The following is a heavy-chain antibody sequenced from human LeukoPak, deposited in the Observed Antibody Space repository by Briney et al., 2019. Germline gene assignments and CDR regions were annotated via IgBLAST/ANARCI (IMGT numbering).Heavy chain of an antibody. Sequence: PGGSLRLPCAASGFTVSTNYMSWVRQAPGKGLEWVSVIYSGGSTYYADSVKGRFTISRDNSKNTLYLHMNSLRAEDTAVYYCARGLKYSSGWYNFDYWGQGTLVTVSS. V-gene: IGHV3-53*01. D-gene: IGHD6-19*01. CDR1: GFTVSTNY. J-gene: IGHJ4*02. CDR2: IYSGGST. CDR3: ARGLKYSSGWYNFDY.